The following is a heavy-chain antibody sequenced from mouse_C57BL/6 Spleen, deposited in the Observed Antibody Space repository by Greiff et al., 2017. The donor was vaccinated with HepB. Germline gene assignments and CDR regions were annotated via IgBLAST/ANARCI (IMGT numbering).Heavy chain of an antibody. Sequence: EVKLQESGPGLVKPSQSLSLTCSVTGYSITSGYYWNWIRQFPGNKLEWMGYISYDGSNNYNPSLKNRISITRDTSKNQFFLKLNSVTTEDTATYYCAREGGYYYGSLDYWGQGTTLTVSS. CDR3: AREGGYYYGSLDY. D-gene: IGHD1-1*01. CDR2: ISYDGSN. J-gene: IGHJ2*01. V-gene: IGHV3-6*01. CDR1: GYSITSGYY.